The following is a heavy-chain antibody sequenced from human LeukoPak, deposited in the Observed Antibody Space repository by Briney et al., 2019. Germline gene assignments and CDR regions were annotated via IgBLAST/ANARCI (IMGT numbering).Heavy chain of an antibody. CDR3: ARGASYCSGGSCYDY. CDR1: GFIFSDYY. D-gene: IGHD2-15*01. CDR2: ISSSGSYT. J-gene: IGHJ4*02. Sequence: GGSLRLSCAASGFIFSDYYMSWIRQAPGKGLERVSYISSSGSYTNSADSVKGRFTISRDNAKNSLYLQMNSLRAEDTAVYYCARGASYCSGGSCYDYWGQGTLVTVSS. V-gene: IGHV3-11*03.